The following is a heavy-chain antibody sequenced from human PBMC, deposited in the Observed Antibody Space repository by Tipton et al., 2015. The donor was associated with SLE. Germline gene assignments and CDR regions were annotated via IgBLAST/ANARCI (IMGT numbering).Heavy chain of an antibody. CDR2: INTYNDDT. CDR3: ARDIRVGDWYFDL. V-gene: IGHV1-18*01. J-gene: IGHJ2*01. CDR1: GYSFISYG. Sequence: QVQLVQSGAEVKKPGASVKVSCKASGYSFISYGLSWVRQAPGQGLEWMGWINTYNDDTNYAQKFQGRVAMTTDTSTSTAYMELRSLRSDDAAVYYCARDIRVGDWYFDLWGRGTLVTVSS. D-gene: IGHD1-26*01.